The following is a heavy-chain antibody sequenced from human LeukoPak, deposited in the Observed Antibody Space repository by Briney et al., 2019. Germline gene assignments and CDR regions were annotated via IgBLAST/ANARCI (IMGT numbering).Heavy chain of an antibody. V-gene: IGHV3-7*01. CDR1: GFTFTSYW. CDR2: IKADGSEK. D-gene: IGHD6-19*01. CDR3: AREPFPQYISGWNRDY. Sequence: GGSLRLSCAASGFTFTSYWMSWVRQAPGKGLEWVSDIKADGSEKYYVDSVKGRFTISRDNAKNSLYLQMNSLRAEDTAVYYCAREPFPQYISGWNRDYWGQGTLVTVSS. J-gene: IGHJ4*02.